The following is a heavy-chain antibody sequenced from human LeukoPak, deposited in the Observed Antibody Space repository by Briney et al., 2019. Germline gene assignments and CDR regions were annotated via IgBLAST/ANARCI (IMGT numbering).Heavy chain of an antibody. Sequence: SSETLSLTCAVDGGSFSGYYWSWIRQPPGKGLELIGEINHSGSTNYNPSLKSRVTISVDPSKNQFSLKLSSVTAADTAVYYCARWYGSGSSIDYWGQGTLVTVSS. CDR3: ARWYGSGSSIDY. J-gene: IGHJ4*02. CDR2: INHSGST. D-gene: IGHD3-10*01. CDR1: GGSFSGYY. V-gene: IGHV4-34*01.